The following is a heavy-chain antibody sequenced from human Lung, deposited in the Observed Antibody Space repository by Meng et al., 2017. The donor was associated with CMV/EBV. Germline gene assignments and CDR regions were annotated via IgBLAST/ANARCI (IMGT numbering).Heavy chain of an antibody. V-gene: IGHV1-69*10. D-gene: IGHD2-2*01. CDR3: ASEYQLLLDY. CDR1: GGTFSSYA. CDR2: IIPILGIA. J-gene: IGHJ4*02. Sequence: SXXVSCKASGGTFSSYAISWVRQAPGQGLEWMGGIIPILGIANYAQKFQGRVTITADKSTSTAYMELSSLRSEDTAVYYCASEYQLLLDYWRQGTLVTVSS.